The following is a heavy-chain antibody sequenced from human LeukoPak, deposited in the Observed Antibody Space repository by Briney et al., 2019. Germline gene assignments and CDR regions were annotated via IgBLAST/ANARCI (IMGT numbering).Heavy chain of an antibody. CDR1: GGSISSYY. V-gene: IGHV4-4*07. CDR2: IYTSGST. J-gene: IGHJ3*02. Sequence: PSQTLSLTCTVSGGSISSYYWSWIRQPAGKGLEWIGRIYTSGSTNYNPSLKSRVTMSVDTSKNQFSLKLSSVTAADTAVYYCARDPAIAARHDAFDIWGQGTMVTVSS. CDR3: ARDPAIAARHDAFDI. D-gene: IGHD6-6*01.